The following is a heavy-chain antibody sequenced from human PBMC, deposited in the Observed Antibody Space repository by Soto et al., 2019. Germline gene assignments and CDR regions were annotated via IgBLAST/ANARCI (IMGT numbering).Heavy chain of an antibody. D-gene: IGHD3-3*02. CDR3: ARLQSRHLVDY. V-gene: IGHV4-38-2*02. Sequence: PSETRSLTCTVSGYSISSGSYWAWIRQPPGKGPEWIASICHGGTTFYNPSLKSRITISXXXSXXXXSLXLTXXTAXDTAVYYCARLQSRHLVDYWGQGTLVTVSS. CDR1: GYSISSGSY. CDR2: ICHGGTT. J-gene: IGHJ4*02.